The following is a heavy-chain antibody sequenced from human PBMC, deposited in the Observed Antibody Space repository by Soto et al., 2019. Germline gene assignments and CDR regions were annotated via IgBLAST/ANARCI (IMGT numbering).Heavy chain of an antibody. Sequence: SETLSLTCTVSGGSISSSSYYWGWIRQPPGKGLEWIGSIYYSGSTYYNPSLKSRVTISVDTSKNQFSLKLSSVTAADTAVYYCARQGSYGYPFDYWGQGTLVTVSS. V-gene: IGHV4-39*01. J-gene: IGHJ4*02. CDR2: IYYSGST. CDR1: GGSISSSSYY. D-gene: IGHD5-18*01. CDR3: ARQGSYGYPFDY.